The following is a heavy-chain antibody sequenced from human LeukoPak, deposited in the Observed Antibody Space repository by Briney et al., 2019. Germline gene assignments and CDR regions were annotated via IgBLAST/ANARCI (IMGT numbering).Heavy chain of an antibody. CDR3: ARDSVATISNY. CDR1: GGTFSSYA. J-gene: IGHJ4*02. D-gene: IGHD5-12*01. Sequence: ASVKVSCKASGGTFSSYAISWVRQAPGQGLEWMGRIIPILGIANYAQKFQGRVTITADKSTSTAYMELSSLGSEDTAVYYCARDSVATISNYWGQGTPVTVSS. CDR2: IIPILGIA. V-gene: IGHV1-69*04.